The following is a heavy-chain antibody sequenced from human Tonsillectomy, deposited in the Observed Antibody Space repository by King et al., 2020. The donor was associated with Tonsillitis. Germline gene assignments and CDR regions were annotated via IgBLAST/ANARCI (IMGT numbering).Heavy chain of an antibody. D-gene: IGHD2-15*01. CDR1: GDSISSYY. CDR3: ARDSASFYCDYYHGMDV. Sequence: VQLQESGPGLVKPSETLSLTCTVSGDSISSYYWSWIRQPPGKGLEWIGYIFYSGSTNYNPSLKSRVIISVDTSNNHFSLKLSSVTAADTAVYYCARDSASFYCDYYHGMDVWGQGTTVTVSS. CDR2: IFYSGST. J-gene: IGHJ6*02. V-gene: IGHV4-59*01.